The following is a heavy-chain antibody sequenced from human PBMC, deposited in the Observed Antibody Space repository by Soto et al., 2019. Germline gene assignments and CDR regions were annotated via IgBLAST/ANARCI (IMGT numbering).Heavy chain of an antibody. CDR2: INWSGDRT. CDR3: ARLAGPAEDDY. D-gene: IGHD2-15*01. J-gene: IGHJ4*02. CDR1: GVTFDDYD. Sequence: GGSLRLSCAASGVTFDDYDMSWVRQAPGKGLEWVSGINWSGDRTGYADSVKGRFTISRDNAKNSLYLQMNSLRAEDTALYYCARLAGPAEDDYWGQGTLVTVSS. V-gene: IGHV3-20*04.